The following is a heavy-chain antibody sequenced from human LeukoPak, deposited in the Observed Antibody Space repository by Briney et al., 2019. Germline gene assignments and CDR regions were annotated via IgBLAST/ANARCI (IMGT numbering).Heavy chain of an antibody. CDR1: GFTFSGYE. V-gene: IGHV3-48*03. CDR2: ISSSGSNT. J-gene: IGHJ4*02. Sequence: GGSLRLSCAASGFTFSGYEMNWIRQDPGKGLEWVSYISSSGSNTHYADSVKGRFTVSRDNAKKSVYLQMDSLRAEDTAVYYCARVKWLDDYWGQGTLVTVSS. CDR3: ARVKWLDDY. D-gene: IGHD3-22*01.